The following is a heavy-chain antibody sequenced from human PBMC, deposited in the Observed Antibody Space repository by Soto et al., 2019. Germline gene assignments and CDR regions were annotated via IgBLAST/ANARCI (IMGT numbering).Heavy chain of an antibody. CDR2: MNEDGGTT. Sequence: GGSLRLSCAASGFTFSSYWMHWVRQAPGKGLVWVSRMNEDGGTTDYADSVKGRFTISRDNAKNTLYLQMNSLRVEDTAVYYCASDLSARADVWGQGTTVPVSS. V-gene: IGHV3-74*01. CDR3: ASDLSARADV. J-gene: IGHJ6*02. CDR1: GFTFSSYW.